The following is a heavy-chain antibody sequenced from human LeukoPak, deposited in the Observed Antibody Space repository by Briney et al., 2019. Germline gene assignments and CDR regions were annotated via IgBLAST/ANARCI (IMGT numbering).Heavy chain of an antibody. CDR2: INPSGGST. J-gene: IGHJ5*02. D-gene: IGHD3-10*01. Sequence: ASVKVSCKASGYTFTSYYMHWVRQAPGQGLEWMGIINPSGGSTSYAQKFQGRVTMTRDMSTSTAYMELGSLRSEDTAVYYCARAKGVVRGVIIFWFDPWGQGTLVTVSS. CDR1: GYTFTSYY. CDR3: ARAKGVVRGVIIFWFDP. V-gene: IGHV1-46*01.